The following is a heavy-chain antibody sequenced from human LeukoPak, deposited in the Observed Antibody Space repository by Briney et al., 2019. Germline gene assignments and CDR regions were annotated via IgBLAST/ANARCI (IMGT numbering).Heavy chain of an antibody. CDR2: ISAYNGNT. J-gene: IGHJ3*02. V-gene: IGHV1-18*01. CDR3: ARDDHSGSYYNSDAFDI. Sequence: ASVKVSCKASGYTFTSYGISWVRQAPGQGLEWMGWISAYNGNTNYAQKLQGRVTMTTDTSTSTAYMELRSLRSDDTAVYYCARDDHSGSYYNSDAFDIWGQGTMVTVSS. D-gene: IGHD1-26*01. CDR1: GYTFTSYG.